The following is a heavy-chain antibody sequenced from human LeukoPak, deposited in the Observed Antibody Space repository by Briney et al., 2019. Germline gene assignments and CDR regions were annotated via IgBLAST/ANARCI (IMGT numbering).Heavy chain of an antibody. CDR1: GFIFSSYT. J-gene: IGHJ4*02. V-gene: IGHV3-74*01. CDR2: INSDGTTT. D-gene: IGHD1-26*01. CDR3: AKDVGGTI. Sequence: TGGSLRLSCAASGFIFSSYTMTWVRQAPGKGLVWVSRINSDGTTTTYADSVKGRFTVSRDNAKSMVYLQMNSLRVEDTAVYYCAKDVGGTIWGQGTLVTVSS.